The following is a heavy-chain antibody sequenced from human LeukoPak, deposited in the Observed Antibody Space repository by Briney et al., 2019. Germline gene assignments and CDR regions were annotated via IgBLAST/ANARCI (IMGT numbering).Heavy chain of an antibody. CDR1: GFSFSDSA. V-gene: IGHV3-73*01. CDR2: IRNKANNYAT. Sequence: GGSLTLSCAASGFSFSDSAIHWVRQASGKGLEWVGRIRNKANNYATAYAASMKGRFTISRDDSKNTAYLQMNGLKTEDTAVYYCTRRLDGSGSSGHFDYWGQGTLVTVSS. CDR3: TRRLDGSGSSGHFDY. J-gene: IGHJ4*02. D-gene: IGHD3-10*01.